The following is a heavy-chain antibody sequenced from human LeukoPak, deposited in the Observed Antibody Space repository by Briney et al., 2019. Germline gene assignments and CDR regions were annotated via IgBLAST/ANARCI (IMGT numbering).Heavy chain of an antibody. D-gene: IGHD3-22*01. CDR1: GGSISTYY. J-gene: IGHJ3*01. V-gene: IGHV4-59*01. CDR3: ARVRRVLITTNDAFDV. CDR2: IYYSGKT. Sequence: SETLSLTCTVSGGSISTYYWSWIRQPPGKGLEWIGYIYYSGKTNYNPSLKSRVTISVDTSKNHFSLKLSSVTAADTAVYYCARVRRVLITTNDAFDVWGQGTMVTVSS.